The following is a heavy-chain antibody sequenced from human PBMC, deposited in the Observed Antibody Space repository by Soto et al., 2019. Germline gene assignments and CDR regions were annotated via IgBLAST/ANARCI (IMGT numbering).Heavy chain of an antibody. CDR2: IFSNDEK. CDR3: ARMGGAAMVPQGAYMDWFDP. D-gene: IGHD5-18*01. V-gene: IGHV2-26*01. CDR1: GFSLSNARMG. Sequence: QVTLKESGPVLVKPTETLTLTCTVSGFSLSNARMGVSWIRQPPGKALEWLAHIFSNDEKSYSTSLKSRLTISTDTSQSQVVLTLTNMYPLDTATYYCARMGGAAMVPQGAYMDWFDPWGPGTLVTVSS. J-gene: IGHJ5*02.